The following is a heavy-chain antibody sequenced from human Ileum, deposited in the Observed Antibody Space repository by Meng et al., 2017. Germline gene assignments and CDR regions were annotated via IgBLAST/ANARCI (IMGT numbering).Heavy chain of an antibody. Sequence: QVQRVESGGGLVKPGWSLRLSFAASGITFSDYYMSWIRQAPGKGLEWVSYISNSGSNIYYVDSVKGRFTISRDNAKNSLYLQMNSLRAEDTAVYYCATLSYSSLGYWGQGTLVTVSS. CDR1: GITFSDYY. CDR3: ATLSYSSLGY. J-gene: IGHJ4*02. V-gene: IGHV3-11*01. CDR2: ISNSGSNI. D-gene: IGHD1-26*01.